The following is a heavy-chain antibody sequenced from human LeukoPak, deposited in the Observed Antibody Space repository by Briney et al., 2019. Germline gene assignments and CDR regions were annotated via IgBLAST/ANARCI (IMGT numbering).Heavy chain of an antibody. CDR3: ARGAYDSSGYLLDI. D-gene: IGHD3-22*01. CDR1: GFTFSSYA. CDR2: INSSGGNR. V-gene: IGHV3-64*02. J-gene: IGHJ3*02. Sequence: GGSLRLSCAASGFTFSSYAMHWVRQAPGKGLEYVSAINSSGGNRHYADSVKGRFSISRDNSKNTLCLQMGSLRVEDMAVYYCARGAYDSSGYLLDIWGQGTMVTVSS.